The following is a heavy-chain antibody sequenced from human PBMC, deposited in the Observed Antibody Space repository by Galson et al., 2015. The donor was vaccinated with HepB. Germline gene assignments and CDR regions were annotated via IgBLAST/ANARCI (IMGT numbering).Heavy chain of an antibody. J-gene: IGHJ4*02. V-gene: IGHV3-21*01. Sequence: LRLSCAASGFTFSSYSMNWVRQAPGKGLEWVSSISSSSSYIYYADSVKGRFTISRDNAKNSLYLQMNSLRAEDTAVYYCARDRPRSTVTTLRTHGRYFDYWGQGTLVTVSS. CDR3: ARDRPRSTVTTLRTHGRYFDY. CDR1: GFTFSSYS. D-gene: IGHD4-17*01. CDR2: ISSSSSYI.